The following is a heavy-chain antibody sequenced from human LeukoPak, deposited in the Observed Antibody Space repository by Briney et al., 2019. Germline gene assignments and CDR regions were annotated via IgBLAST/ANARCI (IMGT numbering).Heavy chain of an antibody. D-gene: IGHD2-2*01. Sequence: ASVKVSCKASGYTFTSYDINWVRQATGQGLEWMGWMNPNSGNTGYAQKFQGRVTMTRNTSISTAYMELSSLRSKDTAVYYCARGYCSSTSCYFYWFDPWGQGILVTVSS. J-gene: IGHJ5*02. V-gene: IGHV1-8*01. CDR1: GYTFTSYD. CDR3: ARGYCSSTSCYFYWFDP. CDR2: MNPNSGNT.